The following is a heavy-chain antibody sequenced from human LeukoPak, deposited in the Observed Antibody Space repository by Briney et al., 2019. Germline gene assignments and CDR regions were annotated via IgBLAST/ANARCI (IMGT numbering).Heavy chain of an antibody. V-gene: IGHV3-7*01. J-gene: IGHJ4*02. CDR3: ARSGYDTGYYFDY. CDR1: GFTFSSYW. CDR2: IKQDGSEK. Sequence: GGSLRLSCAASGFTFSSYWMSWVRQAPGKGLEWVANIKQDGSEKYYVDSVKGRFTISRDNSKNTLYLQMNSLRAEDTAVYYCARSGYDTGYYFDYWGQGTLVTVSS. D-gene: IGHD5-12*01.